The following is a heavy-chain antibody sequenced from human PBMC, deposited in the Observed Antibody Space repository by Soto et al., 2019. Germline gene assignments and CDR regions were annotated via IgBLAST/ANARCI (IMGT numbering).Heavy chain of an antibody. J-gene: IGHJ4*02. V-gene: IGHV3-33*01. Sequence: GGSLRLSCAASGFTFSNYGMHWVRQAPGKGLEWVAIIWSDGSNKYYSDSVKGRFTVSRDNSKNTLYLQINSLRADDTAVYYCARNQGYYGSGRSSFDYWGQGTLVTVSS. CDR3: ARNQGYYGSGRSSFDY. CDR1: GFTFSNYG. CDR2: IWSDGSNK. D-gene: IGHD3-10*01.